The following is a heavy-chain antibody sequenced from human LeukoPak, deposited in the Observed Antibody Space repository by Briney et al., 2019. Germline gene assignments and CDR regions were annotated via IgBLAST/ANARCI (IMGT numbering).Heavy chain of an antibody. D-gene: IGHD3-9*01. V-gene: IGHV1-18*01. CDR3: TREADGSYILTGYWKH. Sequence: ASVKVSCKASGYTFTTYGISWVRQAPGQGLEWMGWIRPYNGNTKYAQEFQDRVTMTTDTSTSTAYMELRSLRSDDTALYYCTREADGSYILTGYWKHWGQGTLVTVSS. CDR2: IRPYNGNT. CDR1: GYTFTTYG. J-gene: IGHJ4*02.